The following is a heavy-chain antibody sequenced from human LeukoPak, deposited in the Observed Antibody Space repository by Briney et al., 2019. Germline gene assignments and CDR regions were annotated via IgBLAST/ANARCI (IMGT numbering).Heavy chain of an antibody. CDR2: IIPILGIA. CDR1: GGTLSSYA. J-gene: IGHJ4*02. Sequence: SVKVSCKASGGTLSSYAISWVRQAPGQGLEWMGRIIPILGIANYAQKFQGRVTITADKSTSTAYMELSSLRSEDTAVYYCARYYYDSSGYYYFDYWGQGTLVTVSS. V-gene: IGHV1-69*04. D-gene: IGHD3-22*01. CDR3: ARYYYDSSGYYYFDY.